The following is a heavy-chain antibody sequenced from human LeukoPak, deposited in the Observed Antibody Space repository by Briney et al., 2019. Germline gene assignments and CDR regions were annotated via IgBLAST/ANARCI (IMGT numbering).Heavy chain of an antibody. J-gene: IGHJ5*02. CDR2: IYYSGST. CDR1: GGSISSYY. CDR3: ARVSRGGYCSGGSCPFGRGFDP. Sequence: SETLSLTCTVSGGSISSYYWSWIRQPPGKGLEWIGYIYYSGSTSYNPSLKSRVTISVDASKNQFSLKLSSVTAADTAVYYCARVSRGGYCSGGSCPFGRGFDPWGQGTLVTVSS. D-gene: IGHD2-15*01. V-gene: IGHV4-59*01.